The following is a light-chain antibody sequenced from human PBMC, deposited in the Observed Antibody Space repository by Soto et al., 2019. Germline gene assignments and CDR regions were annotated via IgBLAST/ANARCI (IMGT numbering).Light chain of an antibody. V-gene: IGLV2-14*03. J-gene: IGLJ1*01. CDR2: DVS. CDR1: ISDVGGYDF. CDR3: SSYTTSGTYV. Sequence: QSVLTQPASVSGSPGQSITISCTGTISDVGGYDFFSWYQHRPGKAPKLMIYDVSYRPSGVSNRFSGSKSGNTASLTVSGLQADDECDYYCSSYTTSGTYVFGTGTKVTVL.